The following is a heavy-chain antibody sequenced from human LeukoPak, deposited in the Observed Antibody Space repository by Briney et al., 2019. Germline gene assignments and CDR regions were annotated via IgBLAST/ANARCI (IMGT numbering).Heavy chain of an antibody. CDR3: ATWNDNSGYYLDY. Sequence: NPSETLSLTCTVSGGSISSYYWSWIRQPPGKGLEWIGYIYYSGSTNYNPSLESRVTISVDTSKNQFSLKLSSVTAADTAVYYCATWNDNSGYYLDYWGQGTLVTVSS. D-gene: IGHD3-22*01. CDR2: IYYSGST. V-gene: IGHV4-59*01. CDR1: GGSISSYY. J-gene: IGHJ4*02.